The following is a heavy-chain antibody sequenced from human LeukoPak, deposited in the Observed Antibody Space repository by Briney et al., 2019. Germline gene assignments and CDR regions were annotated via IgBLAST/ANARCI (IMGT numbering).Heavy chain of an antibody. CDR3: ASDVSSRWSFY. D-gene: IGHD6-13*01. V-gene: IGHV4-38-2*01. Sequence: SETLSLTCAVSGYSISSGYYWGWIRQPPGKALEWIGSIYHSGSPYYNPSLKSRVTISVDTSKNQFSLKLSSVTAADTAVYYCASDVSSRWSFYWGQGTLVTVSS. CDR2: IYHSGSP. CDR1: GYSISSGYY. J-gene: IGHJ4*02.